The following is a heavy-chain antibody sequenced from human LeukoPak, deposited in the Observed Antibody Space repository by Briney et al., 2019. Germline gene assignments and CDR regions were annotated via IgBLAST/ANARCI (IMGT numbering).Heavy chain of an antibody. J-gene: IGHJ4*02. V-gene: IGHV3-23*01. Sequence: GGSLRLSCAASGFTFSSYAMSWVRQAPGKGLEWVSGILDSGYSTYYANSVKGRFTISRDNSKNTLYLQMNSLRAEDTAVYYCATSEHVLRYFDWLNWGQGTLVTVSS. CDR2: ILDSGYST. D-gene: IGHD3-9*01. CDR1: GFTFSSYA. CDR3: ATSEHVLRYFDWLN.